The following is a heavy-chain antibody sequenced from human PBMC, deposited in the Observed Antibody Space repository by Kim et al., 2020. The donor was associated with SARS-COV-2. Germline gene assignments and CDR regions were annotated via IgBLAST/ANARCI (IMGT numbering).Heavy chain of an antibody. J-gene: IGHJ4*02. Sequence: SPIHSADSRKVRFTISRDNAKNSLYLQSNSLRAEDTAVYYCAILGGSDYWGQGTLVTVSS. CDR3: AILGGSDY. CDR2: SPI. V-gene: IGHV3-48*01. D-gene: IGHD3-16*01.